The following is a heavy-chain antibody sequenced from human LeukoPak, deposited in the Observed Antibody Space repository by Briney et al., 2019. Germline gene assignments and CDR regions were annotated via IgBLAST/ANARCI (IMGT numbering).Heavy chain of an antibody. J-gene: IGHJ4*02. CDR2: IYYSGST. V-gene: IGHV4-59*01. D-gene: IGHD3-22*01. CDR1: GGSISSYY. Sequence: PSETLSLSCTVSGGSISSYYWNWIRQPPGKGLEWIGYIYYSGSTNYNPSLKSRVTISVDTSKNQFSLKLSSVTAADTAVYYCARGADSSGYYSIFYFDYWGQGTLVTVSS. CDR3: ARGADSSGYYSIFYFDY.